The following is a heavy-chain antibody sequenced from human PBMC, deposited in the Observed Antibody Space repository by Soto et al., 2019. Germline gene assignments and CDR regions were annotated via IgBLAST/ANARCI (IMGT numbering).Heavy chain of an antibody. V-gene: IGHV1-3*01. D-gene: IGHD3-16*02. Sequence: QVHLVQSGAEVKKPGASVRLSCKASGYTFTSYAMHWVRQAPGQSLEWMGWINPGNGNTKYSQKLEGRVTITRDTAATTAYMDLISLTSADTAVYYCARGFRGLSAVIVFYSGMDVWGQGTTVTVSS. CDR3: ARGFRGLSAVIVFYSGMDV. CDR2: INPGNGNT. J-gene: IGHJ6*02. CDR1: GYTFTSYA.